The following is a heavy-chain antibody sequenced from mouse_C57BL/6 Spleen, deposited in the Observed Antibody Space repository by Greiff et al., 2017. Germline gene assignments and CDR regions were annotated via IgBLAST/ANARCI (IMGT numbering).Heavy chain of an antibody. CDR3: ARADWDKYFDG. V-gene: IGHV1-80*01. J-gene: IGHJ1*03. CDR2: IYPGDGDT. D-gene: IGHD4-1*01. Sequence: VQLQQSGAELVKPGASVKISCKASGYAFSSYWMNWVKQRPGKGLEWIGQIYPGDGDTNYNGKFKGKATLTADKSSSTAYMQLSSLTYEDSAVYFCARADWDKYFDGWGTGTTVTVSS. CDR1: GYAFSSYW.